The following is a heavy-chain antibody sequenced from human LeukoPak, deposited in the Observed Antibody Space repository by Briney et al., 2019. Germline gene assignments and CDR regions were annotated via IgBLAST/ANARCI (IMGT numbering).Heavy chain of an antibody. Sequence: SETLSLTCTVSGGSISSSSYSWGRIRQPPGKGLEWIGSIYYSGSTYYNPSLKSRVTISVDTSKNQFSLKLSSVTAADTAVYYCARNYYSRGDFDYWGQGTLVTVSS. CDR3: ARNYYSRGDFDY. D-gene: IGHD3-22*01. CDR1: GGSISSSSYS. CDR2: IYYSGST. J-gene: IGHJ4*02. V-gene: IGHV4-39*07.